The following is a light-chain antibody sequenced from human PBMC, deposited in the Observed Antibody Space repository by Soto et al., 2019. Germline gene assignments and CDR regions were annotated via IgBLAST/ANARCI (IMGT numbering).Light chain of an antibody. V-gene: IGKV3-15*01. J-gene: IGKJ1*01. CDR1: QTVTGA. CDR2: GPS. Sequence: EIVMTQSPGTLSLSPGERSIRSCRSSQTVTGALAWYQQKPGQAPRLLMYGPSTRAAGIPARFSGSGSETEFTLTISSLQSEDFAVYYCQQYNNWPWTFGQGTKVDIK. CDR3: QQYNNWPWT.